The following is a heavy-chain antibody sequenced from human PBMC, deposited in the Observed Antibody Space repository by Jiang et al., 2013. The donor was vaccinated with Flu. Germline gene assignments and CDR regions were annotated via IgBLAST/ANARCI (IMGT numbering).Heavy chain of an antibody. D-gene: IGHD3-22*01. V-gene: IGHV4-59*01. Sequence: KPSETLSLTCTVSGGSISSYYWSWIRQPPWKGLEWIGYIYYSGSTNYNPSLKSRVTISVDTSKSQFSLKLSSVTAADTAVYYCARYYCDTSGYYRSAYFQHWGQGTLVTVSS. CDR2: IYYSGST. CDR1: GGSISSYY. CDR3: ARYYCDTSGYYRSAYFQH. J-gene: IGHJ1*01.